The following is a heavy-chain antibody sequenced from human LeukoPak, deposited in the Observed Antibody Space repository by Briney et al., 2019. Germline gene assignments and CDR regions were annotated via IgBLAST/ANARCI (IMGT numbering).Heavy chain of an antibody. CDR2: ISGSGGST. J-gene: IGHJ6*04. CDR1: GFTFSGYG. Sequence: GGSLRLSCAASGFTFSGYGMSWVRQAPGKGLEWVSAISGSGGSTYYADSVKGRFTISRDNSKNTLYLQMNSLRAEDTAVYYCAELGITMIGGVWGKGTTVTISS. V-gene: IGHV3-23*01. CDR3: AELGITMIGGV. D-gene: IGHD3-10*02.